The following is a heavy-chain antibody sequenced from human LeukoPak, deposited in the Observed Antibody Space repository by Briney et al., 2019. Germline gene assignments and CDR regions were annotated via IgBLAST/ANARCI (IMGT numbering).Heavy chain of an antibody. D-gene: IGHD7-27*01. CDR2: IYYSGSI. CDR1: GDSITRNTYH. J-gene: IGHJ4*02. CDR3: GRLNTDWGFLFDS. Sequence: SETLSLTCIVSGDSITRNTYHWGWVRQPPGKGLEWIGTIYYSGSIYYNQSLRGRVALSVDTSKNQFSLKLTSVTAADTAVYYCGRLNTDWGFLFDSWGQGTLVTVSS. V-gene: IGHV4-39*01.